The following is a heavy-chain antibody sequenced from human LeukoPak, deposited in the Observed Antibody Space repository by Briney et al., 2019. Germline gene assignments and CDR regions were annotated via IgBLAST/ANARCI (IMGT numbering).Heavy chain of an antibody. CDR3: ARVYSGSYIGQYYFDY. V-gene: IGHV4-39*07. D-gene: IGHD1-26*01. CDR1: GGSISSSSYY. CDR2: IYCSGST. J-gene: IGHJ4*02. Sequence: SETLSLTCTVSGGSISSSSYYWGWIRQTPGKGLEWIGSIYCSGSTFYSPSLKSRVTISVDTSKNQFSLKLSSVTAADTAVYYCARVYSGSYIGQYYFDYWGQGTLVTVSS.